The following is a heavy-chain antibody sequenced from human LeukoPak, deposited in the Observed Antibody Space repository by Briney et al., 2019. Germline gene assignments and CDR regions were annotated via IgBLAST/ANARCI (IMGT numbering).Heavy chain of an antibody. Sequence: ASVKVSCKASGYNFTSYGITWVRQAPGQGLEWMGWINPNSGGTNYAQKFQGRVTMTRDTSISTAYMELSRLRSDDTAVYYCARDNRYPSGNWFDPWGQGTLVTVSS. V-gene: IGHV1-2*02. D-gene: IGHD1-14*01. CDR2: INPNSGGT. CDR3: ARDNRYPSGNWFDP. CDR1: GYNFTSYG. J-gene: IGHJ5*02.